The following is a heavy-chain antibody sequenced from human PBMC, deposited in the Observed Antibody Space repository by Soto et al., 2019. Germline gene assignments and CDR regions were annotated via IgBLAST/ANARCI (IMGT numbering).Heavy chain of an antibody. D-gene: IGHD2-15*01. J-gene: IGHJ4*02. Sequence: PGGSLRLSCAGSGFTFSDHYMDWVRQAPGKGLEWVGRSRNKTKGYTTEYAASVKGRFTMSRDESKSSLYLQMNSLKIEDTAVYYCARVIVVVAGTTHHYYFDYWGQGT. CDR2: SRNKTKGYTT. V-gene: IGHV3-72*01. CDR1: GFTFSDHY. CDR3: ARVIVVVAGTTHHYYFDY.